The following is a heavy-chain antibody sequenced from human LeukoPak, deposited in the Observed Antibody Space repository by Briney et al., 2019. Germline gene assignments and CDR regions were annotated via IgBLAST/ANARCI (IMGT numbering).Heavy chain of an antibody. V-gene: IGHV3-9*03. D-gene: IGHD1-1*01. CDR2: ISWNSGSI. CDR3: ARETVNDAFDI. J-gene: IGHJ3*02. CDR1: GFTFDDYA. Sequence: GRSLRLSCAASGFTFDDYAMHWVRQAPGKGLEWVSGISWNSGSIGYADSVKGRFTISRDNAKNSLYLQMNSLRAEDMALYYCARETVNDAFDIWGQGTMVTVSS.